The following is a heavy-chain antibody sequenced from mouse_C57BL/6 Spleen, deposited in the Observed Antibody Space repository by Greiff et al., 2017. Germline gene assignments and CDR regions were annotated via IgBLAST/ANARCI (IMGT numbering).Heavy chain of an antibody. J-gene: IGHJ2*01. V-gene: IGHV14-4*01. CDR2: IDPENGDT. D-gene: IGHD1-1*01. CDR1: GFNIKDDY. CDR3: TTNYGSTFDY. Sequence: VHVKQSGAELVRPGASVKLSCTASGFNIKDDYMHWVKQRPEQGLEWIGWIDPENGDTEYASKFQGKATIAADTSSNTAYLQLSSLTSEDTALYYCTTNYGSTFDYWGQGTTLTVSS.